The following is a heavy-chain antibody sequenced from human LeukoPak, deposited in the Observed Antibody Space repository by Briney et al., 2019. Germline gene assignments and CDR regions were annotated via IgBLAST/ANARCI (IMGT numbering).Heavy chain of an antibody. J-gene: IGHJ4*02. CDR3: AKVWDYYDSSGYYRDY. CDR1: GVTFSSYA. V-gene: IGHV3-23*01. D-gene: IGHD3-22*01. CDR2: ISGSGGST. Sequence: GGSLRLSCAASGVTFSSYAMSWVRQAPGKGLEWVSAISGSGGSTYYADSVKGRFTISRDNSKNTLYLQMNSLRAEDTAVYYCAKVWDYYDSSGYYRDYWGQGTLVTVSS.